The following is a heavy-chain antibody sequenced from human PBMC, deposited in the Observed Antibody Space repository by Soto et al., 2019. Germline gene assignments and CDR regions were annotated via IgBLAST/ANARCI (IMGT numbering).Heavy chain of an antibody. J-gene: IGHJ5*02. Sequence: PSETLSLTCTISGGSISSYYWSWIRQPPGKGQERIGSIYYSGSTYYNPSLKSRVTISVDTAKNQFARELRSVTAADTSVYYCESIFVVWSNSPFSKGRWFEPWGDGTPV. CDR1: GGSISSYY. D-gene: IGHD3-3*01. CDR3: ESIFVVWSNSPFSKGRWFEP. V-gene: IGHV4-59*05. CDR2: IYYSGST.